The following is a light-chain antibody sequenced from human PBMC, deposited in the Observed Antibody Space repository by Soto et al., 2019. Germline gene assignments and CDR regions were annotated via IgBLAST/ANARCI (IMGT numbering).Light chain of an antibody. Sequence: AIQWTQSPSSLSASTGDRVTITCRASQGISSYLAWYQQKQGKAPKLLIYAASTLQSGVPSRFSGSVSGTDGTITISCLQSEDGSTYDCQQYYSYPLTFGGGTKVDIK. CDR2: AAS. CDR3: QQYYSYPLT. V-gene: IGKV1-8*01. CDR1: QGISSY. J-gene: IGKJ4*01.